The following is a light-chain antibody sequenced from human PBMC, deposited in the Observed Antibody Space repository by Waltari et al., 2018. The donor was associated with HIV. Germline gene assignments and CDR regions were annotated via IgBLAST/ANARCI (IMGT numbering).Light chain of an antibody. Sequence: QSALTQPPSASGSPGQSVTISCTGTSHDVGGYNYVSWYQQHPGKAPKLMIYEVSERPSGVPDRFSGSKSGNTASLTVSGLQAEDEADYYCSSYSGGNNFDVVFGGGTKLTVL. J-gene: IGLJ2*01. CDR2: EVS. CDR3: SSYSGGNNFDVV. V-gene: IGLV2-8*01. CDR1: SHDVGGYNY.